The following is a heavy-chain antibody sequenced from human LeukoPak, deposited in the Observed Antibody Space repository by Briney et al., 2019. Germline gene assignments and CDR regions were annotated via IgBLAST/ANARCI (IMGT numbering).Heavy chain of an antibody. CDR2: ISGSGGST. V-gene: IGHV3-23*01. CDR1: GFTFSSYA. CDR3: AKPGYGDYDFDY. J-gene: IGHJ4*02. Sequence: GGSLRLSCAASGFTFSSYAMGWVRQAPGKGLEWVSAISGSGGSTYYADSVKGRFTISRDNSKNTLYLQMNSLRAEDTAVYYCAKPGYGDYDFDYWGQGTLVTVSS. D-gene: IGHD4-17*01.